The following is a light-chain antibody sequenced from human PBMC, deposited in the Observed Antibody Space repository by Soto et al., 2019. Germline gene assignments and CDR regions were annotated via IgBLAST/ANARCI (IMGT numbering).Light chain of an antibody. J-gene: IGLJ3*02. CDR2: EGT. CDR3: QAYDYSLTASV. Sequence: QSVLTQPASVSGPPGQSIVISCNGSSSDVGSYNLVSWYQQYPGKAPKVMVFEGTKRPSGVSDRFSGSKSGNTASLTISGLQTEDEGDYYCQAYDYSLTASVFGGGTKVTVL. V-gene: IGLV2-23*01. CDR1: SSDVGSYNL.